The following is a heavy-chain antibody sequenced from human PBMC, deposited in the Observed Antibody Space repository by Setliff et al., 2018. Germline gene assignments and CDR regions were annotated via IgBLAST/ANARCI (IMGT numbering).Heavy chain of an antibody. D-gene: IGHD6-13*01. V-gene: IGHV4-59*08. CDR1: GGSISSHY. Sequence: SETLSLTCTVSGGSISSHYWSWIRQPPGKGLEWIGSIYYSGSTNYNPSLKSRVTISVDTSKNQFSLKLSSVTAADTAVYYCARGGQQLYYFDYWGQGTLVTVSS. CDR3: ARGGQQLYYFDY. CDR2: IYYSGST. J-gene: IGHJ4*02.